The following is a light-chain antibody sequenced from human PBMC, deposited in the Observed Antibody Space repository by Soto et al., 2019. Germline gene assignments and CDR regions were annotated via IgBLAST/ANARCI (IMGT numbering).Light chain of an antibody. CDR2: KNT. Sequence: QSVLTQPPSASGAPGQRVTISCSGSSSNIGSNTVNWYQQLPGTAPKLLIYKNTQRPSGVPDRFSGSKSGTSASLAISGLQSEDGADYYCAAWDDSLNGYVFGTGTKLTVL. V-gene: IGLV1-44*01. CDR3: AAWDDSLNGYV. CDR1: SSNIGSNT. J-gene: IGLJ1*01.